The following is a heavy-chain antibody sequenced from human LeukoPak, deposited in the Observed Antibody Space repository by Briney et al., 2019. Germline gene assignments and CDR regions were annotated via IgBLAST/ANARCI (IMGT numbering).Heavy chain of an antibody. CDR2: FQPNSGVT. V-gene: IGHV1-2*02. CDR3: AWLPTGVAGTVDC. CDR1: THTLTCYC. D-gene: IGHD6-19*01. Sequence: SRKPSSKPDTHTLTCYCMHWVRHVPGQGRELLGWFQPNSGVTNYAQTFQGRVTMTSDTSISTAYIELSSLTTNDTAAYYCAWLPTGVAGTVDCWGQGTLVTVYS. J-gene: IGHJ4*02.